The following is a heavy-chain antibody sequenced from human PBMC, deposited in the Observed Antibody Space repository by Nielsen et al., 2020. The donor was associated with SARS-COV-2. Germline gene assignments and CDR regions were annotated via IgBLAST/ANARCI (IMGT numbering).Heavy chain of an antibody. J-gene: IGHJ6*03. V-gene: IGHV1-46*01. CDR1: GYTFTSYY. CDR2: INPSGGST. CDR3: ARSRAGKDPYYSYYMDV. Sequence: ASVKVSCKASGYTFTSYYMHWVRQAPGQGLEWMGVINPSGGSTNYAQKFQGRVTMTTDTSTSTAYMELRSLRSDDTAVYYCARSRAGKDPYYSYYMDVWGKGTTVTVSS. D-gene: IGHD6-19*01.